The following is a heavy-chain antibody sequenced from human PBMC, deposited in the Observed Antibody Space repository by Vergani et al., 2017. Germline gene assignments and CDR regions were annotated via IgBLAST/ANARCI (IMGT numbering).Heavy chain of an antibody. CDR1: GYTFTGYY. CDR2: INPNSGGT. J-gene: IGHJ6*02. V-gene: IGHV1-2*02. Sequence: QVQLVQSGAEVKKPGASVKVSCKASGYTFTGYYMHWVRQAPGQGLEWMGWINPNSGGTNYAQKFQGRVTMTRDTPISTAYMELSRLRSDDTAVYYCARDRPRGDYDSSGYYSAKKLQNYYYYGMDVWGQGTTVTVSS. D-gene: IGHD3-22*01. CDR3: ARDRPRGDYDSSGYYSAKKLQNYYYYGMDV.